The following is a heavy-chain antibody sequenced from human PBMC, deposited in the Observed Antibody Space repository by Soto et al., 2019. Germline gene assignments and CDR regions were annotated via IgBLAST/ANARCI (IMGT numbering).Heavy chain of an antibody. CDR3: ARDLWGYCGTDCYPLDV. CDR2: MYNTGST. Sequence: QVQLQESGPGLVKPSETLSLTCTVSGGSISRYYWSWIRQPPGKGLEWIGYMYNTGSTVYNPSFKSRVTISADTSENQFSLKLNSVTAADTAVYYCARDLWGYCGTDCYPLDVWGQGTTVTVSS. CDR1: GGSISRYY. D-gene: IGHD2-21*02. J-gene: IGHJ6*02. V-gene: IGHV4-59*01.